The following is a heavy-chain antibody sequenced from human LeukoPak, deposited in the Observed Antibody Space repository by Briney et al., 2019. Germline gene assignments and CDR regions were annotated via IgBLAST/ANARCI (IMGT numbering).Heavy chain of an antibody. CDR2: ISIDGNNP. D-gene: IGHD2-21*01. V-gene: IGHV3-30*01. CDR3: ARYLFSDFYFDQ. Sequence: PGKSLRLSCAASGFTFSTSAVHWIRQAPGRGLEWVAVISIDGNNPYYADTVKGRFTISRDNSKNTLYLQMTSLKTEDTAVYFCARYLFSDFYFDQWGQGTLVTVSS. J-gene: IGHJ4*02. CDR1: GFTFSTSA.